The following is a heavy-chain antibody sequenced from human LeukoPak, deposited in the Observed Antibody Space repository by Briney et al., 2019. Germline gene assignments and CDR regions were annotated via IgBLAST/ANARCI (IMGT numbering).Heavy chain of an antibody. CDR1: GFTFSSYA. CDR3: ARDPIQANNWFDP. J-gene: IGHJ5*02. CDR2: ISYDGSNK. V-gene: IGHV3-30-3*01. D-gene: IGHD2-21*01. Sequence: PGGSLRLSCAASGFTFSSYAMHWVRQAPGKGLEWVAVISYDGSNKYYADSVKGRFTISRDNAKNSLYLQMNSLRAEDTAVYYCARDPIQANNWFDPWGQGTLVTVSS.